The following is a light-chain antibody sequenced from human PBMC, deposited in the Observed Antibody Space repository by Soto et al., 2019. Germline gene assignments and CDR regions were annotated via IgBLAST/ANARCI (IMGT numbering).Light chain of an antibody. J-gene: IGKJ1*01. Sequence: EIVLTQSPGTLSLSPGERATLSCRPSQSISSGYFAWYQQKPGQAPRLLVYGVSSRATDVPDRFSGSGSGTDFTLTISRLEPEDFAVYYCQQYTDSRTFGQGTKV. CDR2: GVS. V-gene: IGKV3-20*01. CDR1: QSISSGY. CDR3: QQYTDSRT.